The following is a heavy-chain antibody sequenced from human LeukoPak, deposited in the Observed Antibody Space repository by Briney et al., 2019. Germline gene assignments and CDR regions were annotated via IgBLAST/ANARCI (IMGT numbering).Heavy chain of an antibody. D-gene: IGHD2-8*02. CDR1: GFTFSNCA. V-gene: IGHV3-23*01. J-gene: IGHJ6*03. Sequence: GGSLRLSCAASGFTFSNCAMSWVRQAPGKGLEWVSAISGSGGSTYYADSVKGRFTISRDNSKNTLYLQMNSLRAEDTAVYYCAKSLSLTDRSGLYMAVWGKGTTVTVSS. CDR2: ISGSGGST. CDR3: AKSLSLTDRSGLYMAV.